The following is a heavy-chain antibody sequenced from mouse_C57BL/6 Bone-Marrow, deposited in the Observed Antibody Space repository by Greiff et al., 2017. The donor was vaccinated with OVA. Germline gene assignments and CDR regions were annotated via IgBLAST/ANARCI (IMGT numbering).Heavy chain of an antibody. Sequence: VQLQQPGAELVKPGASVKLSCKASGYTFTSYWMHWVKQRPGQGLEWIGMIHPNSGSTNYNEKFKSKATLTVDKSSSTAYMQLSSLTSEDSAVDYGASLGNYYGSSPFDYWGQGTTLTVSS. CDR2: IHPNSGST. CDR1: GYTFTSYW. J-gene: IGHJ2*01. CDR3: ASLGNYYGSSPFDY. V-gene: IGHV1-64*01. D-gene: IGHD1-1*01.